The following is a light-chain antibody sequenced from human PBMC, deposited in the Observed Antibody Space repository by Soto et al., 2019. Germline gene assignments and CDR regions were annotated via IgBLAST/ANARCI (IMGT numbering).Light chain of an antibody. Sequence: IVMTQSPATLSLSPGEKATLSCRASQSISNNFAWFQQKPGQAPSLLIYGASSRATGIPDRFSGSGSGTDFTLTIGRLEPEDFAVYYCQQCGSSPKTFGQGTKVDI. CDR3: QQCGSSPKT. CDR2: GAS. J-gene: IGKJ1*01. V-gene: IGKV3-20*01. CDR1: QSISNN.